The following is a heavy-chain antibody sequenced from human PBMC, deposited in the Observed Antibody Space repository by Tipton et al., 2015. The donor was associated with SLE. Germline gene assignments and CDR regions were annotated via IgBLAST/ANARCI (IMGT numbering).Heavy chain of an antibody. CDR2: IRHKAARYTT. Sequence: GSLRLSCAASGFTFSDHYMDWVRQAPGKGLEWVGRIRHKAARYTTEYAASVKGRFSISRDDSRNSLDLQMNSLTTEDTAMYFCSRGDRGNYRGTNFEHWGQGILVTVSS. D-gene: IGHD1-14*01. J-gene: IGHJ4*01. CDR1: GFTFSDHY. CDR3: SRGDRGNYRGTNFEH. V-gene: IGHV3-72*01.